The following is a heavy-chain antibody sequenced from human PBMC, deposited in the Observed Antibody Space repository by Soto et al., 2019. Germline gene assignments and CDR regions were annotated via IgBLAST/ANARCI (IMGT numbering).Heavy chain of an antibody. J-gene: IGHJ6*02. CDR3: ARERVVRGVPYGMDV. Sequence: GASVKVSCKASGYSFSSYGISWVRQAPGQGLEWMGWISAYNGNTDYAQKFQGRVTMTPDTSTTTAYMELRSLRSDDTAVYYCARERVVRGVPYGMDVWGQGTTVTVSS. CDR2: ISAYNGNT. V-gene: IGHV1-18*01. CDR1: GYSFSSYG. D-gene: IGHD3-10*01.